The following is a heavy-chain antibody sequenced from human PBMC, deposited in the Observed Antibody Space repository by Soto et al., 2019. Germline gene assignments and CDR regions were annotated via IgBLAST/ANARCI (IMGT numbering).Heavy chain of an antibody. Sequence: EVQLVESGGGLVQPGGSLRLSCAASGFTFSTYAMHWVRQATGKGLEWVSAIGTAGDTYYPGSVKGRFTISRENAKNSLYLQMNSLRAEDTAVYYCARAPYHYDSSGFYYGMDVWGQGTTVTVSS. D-gene: IGHD3-22*01. CDR1: GFTFSTYA. V-gene: IGHV3-13*01. CDR3: ARAPYHYDSSGFYYGMDV. CDR2: IGTAGDT. J-gene: IGHJ6*02.